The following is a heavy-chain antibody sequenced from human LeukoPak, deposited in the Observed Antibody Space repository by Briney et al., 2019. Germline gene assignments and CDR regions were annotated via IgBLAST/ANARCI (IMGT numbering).Heavy chain of an antibody. D-gene: IGHD1-26*01. Sequence: PGGSLRLSCAASGFTFSNYAMSWVRQAPGKGLEWVAVISSDGGTDYYADSVKGRFTISRDNSKNTLYLQMNSLRAEDTAVYYCGKNRYSGSLSPFDIWGQGTMVTVSS. CDR3: GKNRYSGSLSPFDI. V-gene: IGHV3-33*08. CDR1: GFTFSNYA. J-gene: IGHJ3*02. CDR2: ISSDGGTD.